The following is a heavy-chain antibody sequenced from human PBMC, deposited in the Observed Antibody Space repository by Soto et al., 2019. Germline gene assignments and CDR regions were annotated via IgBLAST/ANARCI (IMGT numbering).Heavy chain of an antibody. CDR1: EYTFSTYS. J-gene: IGHJ6*02. Sequence: ASVKVSCKASEYTFSTYSLHWVRQAPGQGLEWMGIINPTTTSTSDAQKFQGRVTMTRDTSTSTVYLELSSLRSEDTAVYYCATGGLRHYYYGMDVWGQGTTVTVS. CDR2: INPTTTST. CDR3: ATGGLRHYYYGMDV. D-gene: IGHD4-17*01. V-gene: IGHV1-46*01.